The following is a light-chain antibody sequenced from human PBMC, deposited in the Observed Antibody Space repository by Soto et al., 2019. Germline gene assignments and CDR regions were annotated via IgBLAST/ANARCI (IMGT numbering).Light chain of an antibody. Sequence: QSVLTQPPSASGSPGQSGTISCTGTSSDVGGYNYVSWYQQHPGKAPKLMIYEVSKRPSGVPDRVSGSKSGNTASLTVSGLQAEDEADHYCSSYAGSNNWVCGGGTTLTVL. V-gene: IGLV2-8*01. CDR2: EVS. J-gene: IGLJ3*02. CDR1: SSDVGGYNY. CDR3: SSYAGSNNWV.